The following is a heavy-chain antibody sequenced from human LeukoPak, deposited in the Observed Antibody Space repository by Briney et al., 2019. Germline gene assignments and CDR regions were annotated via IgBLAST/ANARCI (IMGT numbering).Heavy chain of an antibody. D-gene: IGHD3-16*01. CDR3: ASLEEGLSKHDAFDI. J-gene: IGHJ3*02. CDR2: INHSGST. CDR1: GGSFSGYY. Sequence: SETLSLTCAVYGGSFSGYYWSWIRQPPGKGLEWIGEINHSGSTNYNPSLKSRVTTSVDTSKNQFSLKLSSVTAADTAVYYCASLEEGLSKHDAFDIWGQGTMVTVSS. V-gene: IGHV4-34*01.